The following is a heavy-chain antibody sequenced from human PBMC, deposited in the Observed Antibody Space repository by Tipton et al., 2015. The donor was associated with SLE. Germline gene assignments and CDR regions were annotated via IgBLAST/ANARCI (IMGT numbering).Heavy chain of an antibody. V-gene: IGHV4-31*03. J-gene: IGHJ5*02. CDR2: ISYSGST. Sequence: TLSLTCTVSGASITSNVFYWTWIRQHPGKGLEWIGYISYSGSTHYNPSLKSRVTISGDTTKNQFSLKLSSVTAADTALYYCARHIVVVPASMPGWFDPWGQGTLVTVSS. CDR3: ARHIVVVPASMPGWFDP. CDR1: GASITSNVFY. D-gene: IGHD2-2*01.